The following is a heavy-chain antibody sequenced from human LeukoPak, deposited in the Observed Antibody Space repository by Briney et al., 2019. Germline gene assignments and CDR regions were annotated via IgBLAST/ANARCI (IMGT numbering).Heavy chain of an antibody. Sequence: GGSLRLSCAASGFTVSSNYMSWVRQAPGKGLEWVSVIYSGGSTYYADSVKGRFTISRDNSKNTLYLQMNSLRAEDTAVYYCASRAITFGGVIVYDAFDIWGQGTMVTVSS. CDR3: ASRAITFGGVIVYDAFDI. D-gene: IGHD3-16*02. CDR1: GFTVSSNY. J-gene: IGHJ3*02. V-gene: IGHV3-53*01. CDR2: IYSGGST.